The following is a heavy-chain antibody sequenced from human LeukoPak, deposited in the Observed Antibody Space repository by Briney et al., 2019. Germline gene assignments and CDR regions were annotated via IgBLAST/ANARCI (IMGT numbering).Heavy chain of an antibody. D-gene: IGHD3-9*01. V-gene: IGHV4-4*07. CDR2: IYTSGST. Sequence: PSETLSLTCTVSGGSISSYYWSWIRQPAGKGLEWIGRIYTSGSTNYNPSLKSRVTMSVDTSKNQFSLKLSSVTAADTAVYYCARDKADILTGNYYYYMDVWGKGTTVTVSS. CDR3: ARDKADILTGNYYYYMDV. J-gene: IGHJ6*03. CDR1: GGSISSYY.